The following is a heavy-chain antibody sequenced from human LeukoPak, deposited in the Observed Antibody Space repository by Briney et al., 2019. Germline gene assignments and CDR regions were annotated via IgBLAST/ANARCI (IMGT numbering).Heavy chain of an antibody. Sequence: GGSLRLSCAASGFTFSSYAMSWVRQAPGKGLEWVSAISGSGGSTYYADSVKGRFTISRDDSKNTLYLQMNSLRAEDTAVYYCAKTCIAARRFDYWGQGTLVTVSS. V-gene: IGHV3-23*01. CDR2: ISGSGGST. CDR3: AKTCIAARRFDY. CDR1: GFTFSSYA. J-gene: IGHJ4*02. D-gene: IGHD6-6*01.